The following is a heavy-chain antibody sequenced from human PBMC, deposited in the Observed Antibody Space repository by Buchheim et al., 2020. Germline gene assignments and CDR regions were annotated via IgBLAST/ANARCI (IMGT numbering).Heavy chain of an antibody. Sequence: EVELLESGGGLVQPGGSLRLSCAASGFRFNSYVMRWVRQAPGQGLEWVASISWSAGDSLYSDSVRGRFTISRDNFGNTVYLEMTSLRAEDTATYYCSKDLTGWGAFDFWGQGTL. J-gene: IGHJ4*02. CDR2: ISWSAGDS. D-gene: IGHD7-27*01. V-gene: IGHV3-23*01. CDR3: SKDLTGWGAFDF. CDR1: GFRFNSYV.